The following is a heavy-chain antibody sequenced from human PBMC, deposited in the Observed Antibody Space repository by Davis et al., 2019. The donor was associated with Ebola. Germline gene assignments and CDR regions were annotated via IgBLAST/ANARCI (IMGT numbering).Heavy chain of an antibody. CDR2: IYYSGST. J-gene: IGHJ5*02. Sequence: GSLRLSCTVSAGSISSSSYYWGWIRQPPGKGLEWIGSIYYSGSTYYNPSLKSRVTISVDTSKNQFSLKLSSVTAADTAVYYCARHPHLAILEWLWRFDPWGQGTLVTVSS. CDR1: AGSISSSSYY. V-gene: IGHV4-39*01. CDR3: ARHPHLAILEWLWRFDP. D-gene: IGHD3-3*01.